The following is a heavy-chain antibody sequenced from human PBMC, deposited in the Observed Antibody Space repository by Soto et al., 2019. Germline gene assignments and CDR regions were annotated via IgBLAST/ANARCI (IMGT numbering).Heavy chain of an antibody. J-gene: IGHJ4*02. CDR2: INHSGST. D-gene: IGHD1-26*01. V-gene: IGHV4-34*01. Sequence: PSETLSLTCSVYGGSFNGYYWSWIRQAPEKGLEWIGEINHSGSTNYNPSLKSRVTISLDTSKNQFSLSLKMTSVTVADTAVYYCARVSWELLDYWGQGTLVTVS. CDR3: ARVSWELLDY. CDR1: GGSFNGYY.